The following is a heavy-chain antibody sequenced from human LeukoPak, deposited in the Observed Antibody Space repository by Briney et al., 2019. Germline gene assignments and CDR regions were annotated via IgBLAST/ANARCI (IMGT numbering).Heavy chain of an antibody. V-gene: IGHV1-8*01. CDR1: GYTFTSYN. CDR2: MNPNSGNT. CDR3: ARDSDTIVPAAIA. D-gene: IGHD2-2*02. J-gene: IGHJ3*01. Sequence: ASVKVSCKASGYTFTSYNINWVRQATGQGLEWMGWMNPNSGNTGYAQKFQGRVTMTRNTSISTAYMELSSLRSDDTAVYYCARDSDTIVPAAIAWGQGTMVTVSS.